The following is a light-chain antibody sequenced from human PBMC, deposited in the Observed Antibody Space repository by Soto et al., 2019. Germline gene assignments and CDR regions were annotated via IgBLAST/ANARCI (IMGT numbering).Light chain of an antibody. CDR1: SSDVGGSNY. J-gene: IGLJ2*01. V-gene: IGLV2-8*01. CDR2: EVS. Sequence: QSVLTQPPSASGSPGQSVTISCTGSSSDVGGSNYVSWYQQHPGKAPKPMIYEVSKRPSGVPDRLSGSKSGNTASLTASGLQAEDEADYYFISYGGSTTVVFGGGTKVTVL. CDR3: ISYGGSTTVV.